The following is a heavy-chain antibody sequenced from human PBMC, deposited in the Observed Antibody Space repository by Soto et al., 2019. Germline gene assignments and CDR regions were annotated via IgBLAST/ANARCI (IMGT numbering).Heavy chain of an antibody. J-gene: IGHJ6*02. CDR3: ARGDSTDCSIGVCSFFYNHDMDV. CDR1: GYSFTDYH. CDR2: INPKSGGT. Sequence: QVQLVQSGAGVKKPGASVKVSCKASGYSFTDYHIHWVRQAPGQGLEWLGRINPKSGGTSTAQKFQGSVTMTTDTPISTASMELTRLAAVDTAIYYCARGDSTDCSIGVCSFFYNHDMDVWGQGTTVTVSS. D-gene: IGHD2-8*01. V-gene: IGHV1-2*04.